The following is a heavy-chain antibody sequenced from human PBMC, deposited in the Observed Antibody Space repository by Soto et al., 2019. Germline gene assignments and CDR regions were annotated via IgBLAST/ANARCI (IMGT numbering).Heavy chain of an antibody. D-gene: IGHD3-22*01. CDR1: GFTFSSYA. CDR3: ARVRSRYDSSGYYAGGDY. Sequence: PGGSLRLSCAASGFTFSSYAMHWVRQAPGKGLEWVAVISYDGSNKYYADSVKGRFTISRDNSKNTLYLQMNSLRAEDTAVYYCARVRSRYDSSGYYAGGDYWGQGTLVTVSS. J-gene: IGHJ4*02. V-gene: IGHV3-30-3*01. CDR2: ISYDGSNK.